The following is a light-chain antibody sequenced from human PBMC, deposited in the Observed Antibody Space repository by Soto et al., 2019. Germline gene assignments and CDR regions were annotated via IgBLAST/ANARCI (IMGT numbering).Light chain of an antibody. CDR3: QQYNNWPRLT. CDR2: GAS. Sequence: EVVLTQSPGTLSLSPGERATLSCRASQSVSSSYLAWYQLKPGQAPRLLIQGASTRATGIPARFSGSGSGTEFTLTISSLQSEDFAVYYCQQYNNWPRLTFGGGTKVDI. J-gene: IGKJ4*01. V-gene: IGKV3-15*01. CDR1: QSVSSSY.